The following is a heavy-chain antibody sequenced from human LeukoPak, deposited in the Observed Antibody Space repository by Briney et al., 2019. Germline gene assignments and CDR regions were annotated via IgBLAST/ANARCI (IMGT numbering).Heavy chain of an antibody. V-gene: IGHV3-33*01. CDR3: ASEGYCSSTSCYTDY. J-gene: IGHJ4*02. D-gene: IGHD2-2*02. CDR1: GFTFSSYG. Sequence: GRSLRLSCAASGFTFSSYGMHWGRQAPGKGLEWVAVIWYDGSNKYYADSVKGRFTISRDNSKNTLYLQMNSLRAEDTAVYYCASEGYCSSTSCYTDYWGQGTLVTVSS. CDR2: IWYDGSNK.